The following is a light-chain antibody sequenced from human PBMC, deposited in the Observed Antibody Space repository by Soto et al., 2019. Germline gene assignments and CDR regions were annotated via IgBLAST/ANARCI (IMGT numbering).Light chain of an antibody. CDR2: KAS. V-gene: IGKV1-5*03. J-gene: IGKJ3*01. CDR1: QNIYDW. CDR3: QQYNDVFT. Sequence: DIQMTQSPSTLSAYVGDRVTITCRASQNIYDWLAWYQQKPGQASKLLIYKASSLESGVPLRFSGSGSGTEFTLTISSLQPDDFATYYCQQYNDVFTFGPGTKVQIK.